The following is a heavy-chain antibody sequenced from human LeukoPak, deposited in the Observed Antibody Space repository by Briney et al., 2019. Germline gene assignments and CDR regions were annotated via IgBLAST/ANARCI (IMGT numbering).Heavy chain of an antibody. CDR1: GYSFIDYW. Sequence: PGESLKISCKASGYSFIDYWIGWVRQTPAKGLEWMVIIYPGDSDSRYTYSPSFQGQVTISADKSISTTYLQWSSLKASDTAMYYCARSTSGSFDSWGQGTPVTVSS. J-gene: IGHJ4*02. D-gene: IGHD3-10*01. V-gene: IGHV5-51*01. CDR2: IYPGDSDS. CDR3: ARSTSGSFDS.